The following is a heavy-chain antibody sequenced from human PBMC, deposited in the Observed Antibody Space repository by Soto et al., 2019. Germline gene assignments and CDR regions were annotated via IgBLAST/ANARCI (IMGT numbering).Heavy chain of an antibody. CDR1: YGSISVSNVF. Sequence: SETLSLTCTVSYGSISVSNVFWGWVRQPPGKGLEWIGNIDYSGTAYFNPSLGTRVTFPVDTSKNQFSLTLYSVTAADTAVYYCARTTGRHLDFWCHGILVTVS. J-gene: IGHJ4*01. CDR3: ARTTGRHLDF. V-gene: IGHV4-39*01. D-gene: IGHD4-4*01. CDR2: IDYSGTA.